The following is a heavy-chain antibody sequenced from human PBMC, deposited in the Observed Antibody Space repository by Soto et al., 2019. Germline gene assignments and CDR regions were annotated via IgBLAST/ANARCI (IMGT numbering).Heavy chain of an antibody. CDR1: GGLFSSYP. CDR3: ARGGSGYTWFNEF. V-gene: IGHV1-69*01. CDR2: IIPVFQTA. D-gene: IGHD3-22*01. J-gene: IGHJ4*02. Sequence: QEQLVQSGAEGKKPGSSVKVSCKASGGLFSSYPISWVRQVPGKGLEWMGGIIPVFQTAYYTQRFQGRVTITADESTNTAYMELSSLRSEDTAIYYCARGGSGYTWFNEFWGQGTLVTVSS.